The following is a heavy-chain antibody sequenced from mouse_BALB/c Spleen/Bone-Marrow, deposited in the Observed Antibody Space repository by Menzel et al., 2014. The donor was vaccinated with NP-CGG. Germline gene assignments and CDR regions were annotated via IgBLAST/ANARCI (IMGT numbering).Heavy chain of an antibody. CDR3: ARDSSGGILAMDY. D-gene: IGHD3-2*01. V-gene: IGHV3-8*02. Sequence: VQLKQSGPSLVKPSQTLSLTCSVTGDSITSGYWNWIRKFPGNKLEYMGYISYSGSAYYNPSLKSRISISRVISKNQYYLQLNSVTTEDTATYYCARDSSGGILAMDYWGQGTSVTVSS. CDR2: ISYSGSA. CDR1: GDSITSGY. J-gene: IGHJ4*01.